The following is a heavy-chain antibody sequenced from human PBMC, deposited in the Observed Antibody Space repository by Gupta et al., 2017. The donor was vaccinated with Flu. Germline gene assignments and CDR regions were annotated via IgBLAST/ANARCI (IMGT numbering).Heavy chain of an antibody. J-gene: IGHJ4*02. Sequence: APGKGLEWVALISYDEKNEYFADSVKGRFTISRDNSKNTVDLQMNSLRSEDTALYYCVREVDGIGEAGGFGYWGQGTLVTVSA. CDR2: ISYDEKNE. V-gene: IGHV3-30*04. CDR3: VREVDGIGEAGGFGY. D-gene: IGHD6-13*01.